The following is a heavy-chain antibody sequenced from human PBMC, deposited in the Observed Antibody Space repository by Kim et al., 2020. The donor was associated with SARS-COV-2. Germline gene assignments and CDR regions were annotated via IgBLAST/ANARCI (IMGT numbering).Heavy chain of an antibody. D-gene: IGHD4-17*01. V-gene: IGHV4-38-2*02. CDR1: GYSISSGYY. CDR3: ARDRDFYGDYGYNWFDP. J-gene: IGHJ5*02. Sequence: SETLSLTCTVSGYSISSGYYWGWIRQPPGKGLEWIGSIYHSGSTYYNPSLKSRVTISVDTSKNQFSLKLSSVTAADTAVYYCARDRDFYGDYGYNWFDP. CDR2: IYHSGST.